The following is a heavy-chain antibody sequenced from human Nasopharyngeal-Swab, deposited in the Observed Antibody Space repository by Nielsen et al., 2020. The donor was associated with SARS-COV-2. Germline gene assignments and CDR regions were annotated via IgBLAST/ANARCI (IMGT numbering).Heavy chain of an antibody. D-gene: IGHD3-10*01. CDR1: GGSISSYY. CDR3: AREGRITMVRGVITKTNWFDP. V-gene: IGHV4-59*01. Sequence: SETLSLTCTVSGGSISSYYWSWIRQPPGKGLEWIGYIYYSGSTNYNPSLKSRVTISVDTSKNQFSLKLSSVTAADTAVYYCAREGRITMVRGVITKTNWFDPRGQGTLVTVSS. J-gene: IGHJ5*02. CDR2: IYYSGST.